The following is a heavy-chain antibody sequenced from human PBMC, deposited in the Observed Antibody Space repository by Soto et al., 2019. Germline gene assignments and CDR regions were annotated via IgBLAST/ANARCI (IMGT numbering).Heavy chain of an antibody. Sequence: SETLSLTCTVSGGSISSSSYYWGWIRQPPGKGLEWIGSIYYRGSSGSTYYNPSLKSRVTISVDTSKNQFSLKLSSVTAADTAVYYCARVSGIYYYGMDVWGQGTTVTVSS. CDR1: GGSISSSSYY. D-gene: IGHD3-10*01. CDR3: ARVSGIYYYGMDV. J-gene: IGHJ6*02. CDR2: IYYRGSSGST. V-gene: IGHV4-39*01.